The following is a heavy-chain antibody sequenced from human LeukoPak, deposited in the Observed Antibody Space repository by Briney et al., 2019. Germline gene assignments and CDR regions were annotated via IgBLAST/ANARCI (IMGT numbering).Heavy chain of an antibody. CDR2: ISSSSSYI. V-gene: IGHV3-21*01. CDR1: GFTFSSYS. Sequence: GGSLRLSCAASGFTFSSYSMNWVRQAPGKGLEWVSSISSSSSYIYHADSVKGRFTISRDNAKNSLYLQMNSLRAEDSAVFYCARDAPCAYPSLDYWGQGTLVTVSS. D-gene: IGHD3-16*01. J-gene: IGHJ4*02. CDR3: ARDAPCAYPSLDY.